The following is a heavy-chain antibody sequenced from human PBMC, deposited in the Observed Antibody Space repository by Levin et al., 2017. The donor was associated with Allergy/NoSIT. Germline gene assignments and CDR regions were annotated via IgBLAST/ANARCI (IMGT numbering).Heavy chain of an antibody. J-gene: IGHJ4*02. CDR1: GFTFSSYS. D-gene: IGHD6-6*01. V-gene: IGHV3-21*01. CDR2: ISSSSSYI. CDR3: ARVATEYSSPVDY. Sequence: GESLKISCAASGFTFSSYSMNWVRQAPGKGLEWVSSISSSSSYIYYADSVKGRFTISRDNAKNSLYLQMNSLRAEDTAVYYCARVATEYSSPVDYWGQGTLVTVSS.